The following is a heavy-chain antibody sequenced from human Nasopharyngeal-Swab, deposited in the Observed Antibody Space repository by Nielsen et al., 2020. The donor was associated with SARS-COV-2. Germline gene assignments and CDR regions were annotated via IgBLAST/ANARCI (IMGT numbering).Heavy chain of an antibody. Sequence: SETLSLTCAVYGGSFSGYYWSWIRQPPGKGLEWIGEINHSGSTNYNPSLNSRVTISVDSSKNQFSLKLSSVTAADTAVYYCARVKGIAAANYYYGMDVWGQGTTVTVSS. D-gene: IGHD6-13*01. V-gene: IGHV4-34*01. J-gene: IGHJ6*02. CDR2: INHSGST. CDR1: GGSFSGYY. CDR3: ARVKGIAAANYYYGMDV.